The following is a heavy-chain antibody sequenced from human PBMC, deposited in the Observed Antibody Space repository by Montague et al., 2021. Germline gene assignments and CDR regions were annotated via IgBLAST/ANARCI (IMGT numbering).Heavy chain of an antibody. CDR1: SGSIFHAH. Sequence: SETLSLTCTVSSGSIFHAHWSWVRQPPGKGLEWLGSMFYGGATSNNPSLKSRVTMSIDTSTNQFSLKLSFVTAADTAVYYCAKQDYFVSATPYKGFDPWGQGILVTVSS. CDR2: MFYGGAT. V-gene: IGHV4-59*08. J-gene: IGHJ5*02. CDR3: AKQDYFVSATPYKGFDP. D-gene: IGHD3-10*01.